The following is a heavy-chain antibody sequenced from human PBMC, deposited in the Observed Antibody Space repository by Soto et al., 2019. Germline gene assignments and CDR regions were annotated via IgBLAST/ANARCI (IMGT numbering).Heavy chain of an antibody. J-gene: IGHJ4*02. CDR3: ASHRTFWPFDY. CDR2: IYHSEST. V-gene: IGHV4-30-2*01. Sequence: SETLSLTCAVSGGSISSGGYSWSWMRQPPGKGLEWIGYIYHSESTFYNSSLKSRVTISVDTSKNQFSLRLRSVTAADTAVYYCASHRTFWPFDYWGQGTVVTVSS. CDR1: GGSISSGGYS. D-gene: IGHD2-8*01.